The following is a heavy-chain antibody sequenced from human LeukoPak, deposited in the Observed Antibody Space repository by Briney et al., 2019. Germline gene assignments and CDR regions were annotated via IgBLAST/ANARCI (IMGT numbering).Heavy chain of an antibody. J-gene: IGHJ4*02. D-gene: IGHD5-24*01. V-gene: IGHV4-59*08. CDR2: IYYSGST. Sequence: PSETLSLTCTVSGGSMSSYYWSWIRQPPGKGLEWIGYIYYSGSTKYNPSLKSRITISVDTSKNQFSLKLSSVTAADTAVYYCARGARAGYNLEPFDYWGQGTLVTVSS. CDR3: ARGARAGYNLEPFDY. CDR1: GGSMSSYY.